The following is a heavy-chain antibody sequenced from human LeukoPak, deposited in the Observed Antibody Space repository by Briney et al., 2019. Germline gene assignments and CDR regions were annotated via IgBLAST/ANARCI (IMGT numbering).Heavy chain of an antibody. D-gene: IGHD5-18*01. J-gene: IGHJ6*03. Sequence: GGSLRLSCAVSGFTVSSNYMSWVRQAPGKGLEWVSVIYTGGESHYADSVKGRFTVSRDNSKNTMNFQMNNLRAEDTAVYYCAATTAIVPYYFMDVWGNGTTVTVSS. V-gene: IGHV3-53*01. CDR2: IYTGGES. CDR3: AATTAIVPYYFMDV. CDR1: GFTVSSNY.